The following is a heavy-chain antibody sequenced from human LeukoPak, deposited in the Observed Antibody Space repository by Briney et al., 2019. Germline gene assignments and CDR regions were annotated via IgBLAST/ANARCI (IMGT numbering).Heavy chain of an antibody. CDR3: ARDQVECTGGTCQSRVGFDF. CDR1: GDSVSNGVKY. J-gene: IGHJ4*02. CDR2: IYHSGRS. V-gene: IGHV4-31*03. D-gene: IGHD2-8*02. Sequence: SETLSLTCTVSGDSVSNGVKYWSWIRQHPGRGLEWIGYIYHSGRSYYNPSLKSRITMSVDTSKNQFSLNLSSVTAADTAVYYCARDQVECTGGTCQSRVGFDFWGQGTLVTVSS.